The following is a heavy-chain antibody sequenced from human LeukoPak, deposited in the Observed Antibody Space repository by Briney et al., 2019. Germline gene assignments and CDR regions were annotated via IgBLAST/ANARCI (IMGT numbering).Heavy chain of an antibody. V-gene: IGHV1-69*05. CDR3: ASAGLYCSSTSCYPYYYMYV. Sequence: SVKVSCKASGGTFSSYAISWVRRAPGQGLEWMGGIIPIFGTANYAQKFQGRVTITTDESTSTAYMELSSLRSEDTAVYYCASAGLYCSSTSCYPYYYMYVWGKGTTVTVSS. D-gene: IGHD2-2*01. CDR2: IIPIFGTA. CDR1: GGTFSSYA. J-gene: IGHJ6*03.